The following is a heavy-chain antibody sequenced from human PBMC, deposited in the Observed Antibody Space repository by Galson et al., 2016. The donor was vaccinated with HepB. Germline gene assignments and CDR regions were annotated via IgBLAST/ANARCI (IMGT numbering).Heavy chain of an antibody. CDR2: IKEDASKA. CDR1: GFPFTTSA. Sequence: SLRLSCAASGFPFTTSALNWVRQAPGKGLEWVASIKEDASKAFYADSVKGRFTISRDNVEDSLSLQMNSLRSEDTAVYYCARYGDEAGWNFHQWGQGTLVTVSS. D-gene: IGHD6-19*01. V-gene: IGHV3-7*03. CDR3: ARYGDEAGWNFHQ. J-gene: IGHJ1*01.